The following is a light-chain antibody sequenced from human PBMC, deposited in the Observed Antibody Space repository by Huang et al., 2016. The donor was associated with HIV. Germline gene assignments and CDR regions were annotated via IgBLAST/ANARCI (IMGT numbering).Light chain of an antibody. CDR1: QSVNRY. CDR2: DAS. V-gene: IGKV3-11*01. CDR3: QQRSNWPPIT. Sequence: EIVLTQSPTTLSLSPGERATLSCRASQSVNRYLAWYQQKPGQAPRLLIYDASNRATGIPARFRGSGSGTDVTLTISSLEPEDFAVYYCQQRSNWPPITFGQGTRLEIK. J-gene: IGKJ5*01.